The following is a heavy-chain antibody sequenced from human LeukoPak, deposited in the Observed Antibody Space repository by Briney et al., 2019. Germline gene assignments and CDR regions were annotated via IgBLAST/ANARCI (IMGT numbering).Heavy chain of an antibody. Sequence: ASVKVSCKASRYTFTDYYMHWVRQDPGQGLELMGWINPNSGGTNYAQKSQGRVTMTRDTSISTAYMELSRLRSDDTAVYYCARGGWSLGYCSSSSCLDWFDPWGQGTLVTVSS. D-gene: IGHD2-2*01. J-gene: IGHJ5*02. CDR1: RYTFTDYY. CDR2: INPNSGGT. V-gene: IGHV1-2*02. CDR3: ARGGWSLGYCSSSSCLDWFDP.